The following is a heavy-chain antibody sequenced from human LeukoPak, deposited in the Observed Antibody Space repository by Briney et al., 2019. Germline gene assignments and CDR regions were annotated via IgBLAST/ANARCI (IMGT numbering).Heavy chain of an antibody. Sequence: SETLSLTCVVYNGSFSGNYWGWIRQPPGKGLEWIGSIYYSGSTYYNPSVKSRATISVDTSKNQFSLKLSSVTAADTAVYYCAREGRYSSGYASDIWGQGTMVAVSS. CDR1: NGSFSGNY. D-gene: IGHD6-19*01. V-gene: IGHV4-34*11. J-gene: IGHJ3*02. CDR2: IYYSGST. CDR3: AREGRYSSGYASDI.